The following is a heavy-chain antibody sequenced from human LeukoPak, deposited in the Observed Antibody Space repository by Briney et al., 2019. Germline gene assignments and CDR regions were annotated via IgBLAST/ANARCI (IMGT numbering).Heavy chain of an antibody. D-gene: IGHD1-26*01. CDR3: ATIGDRRSGELYRIDY. J-gene: IGHJ4*02. V-gene: IGHV3-33*01. CDR1: GFTFSRYG. Sequence: PGRSLRLSCAASGFTFSRYGMHWVRQAPGKGLEWVAVMWYDGSNKYYADSVKGRFTISRDNSKNTLYLQMNSLRAEDAAVYYCATIGDRRSGELYRIDYWGQGTLVTVSS. CDR2: MWYDGSNK.